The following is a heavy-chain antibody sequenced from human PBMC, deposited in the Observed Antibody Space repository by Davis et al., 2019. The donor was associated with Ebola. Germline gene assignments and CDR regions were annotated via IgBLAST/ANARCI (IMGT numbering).Heavy chain of an antibody. CDR2: ILNDGSNK. CDR1: GFIFSSYA. J-gene: IGHJ4*02. CDR3: ARDLGGSYFGYFDY. D-gene: IGHD1-26*01. V-gene: IGHV3-30*04. Sequence: PGGSLRLSCVASGFIFSSYAMHWVRQAPGKGLEWVAVILNDGSNKYYADSVKGRFTISRDNSKNTLYLQVDSLGAEDTAVYYCARDLGGSYFGYFDYWGQGTLVTVSS.